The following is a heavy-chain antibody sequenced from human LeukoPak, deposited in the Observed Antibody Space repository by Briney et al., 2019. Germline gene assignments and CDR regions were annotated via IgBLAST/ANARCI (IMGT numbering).Heavy chain of an antibody. D-gene: IGHD2-15*01. V-gene: IGHV4-59*01. CDR3: ARETQGFLDI. Sequence: PSETLSLTCTVSGGSISSYYWSWIRQPPGKGLEWIGYIYYSGNTNYSPSPKSRVTISVDTSKNQFSLKLNSVTAADTAVYYCARETQGFLDIWGQGTMVTFSS. J-gene: IGHJ3*02. CDR1: GGSISSYY. CDR2: IYYSGNT.